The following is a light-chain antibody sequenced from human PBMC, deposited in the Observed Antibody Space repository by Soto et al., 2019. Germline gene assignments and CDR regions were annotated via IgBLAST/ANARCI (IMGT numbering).Light chain of an antibody. J-gene: IGKJ4*01. CDR3: QQSYTTPLT. Sequence: IEMTQSPSSLSASVGDRVTITWRASQTMSGYLNWYKQKPGKASELLIYAASYLGNGVPSRFSGSGSGTYFTLTISSLKPEDLATYYCQQSYTTPLTVGGGTKVDIK. CDR2: AAS. CDR1: QTMSGY. V-gene: IGKV1-39*01.